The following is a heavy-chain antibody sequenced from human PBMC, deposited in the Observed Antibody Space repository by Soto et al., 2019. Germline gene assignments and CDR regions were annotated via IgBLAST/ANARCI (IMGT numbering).Heavy chain of an antibody. CDR3: ARQAAVITFGGVVDY. Sequence: QLQLQESGPGLVKPSETLSLTCTVSGGSISSSSYYWGWIRQPPGKGLEWIGSIYYSGSTYYNPSLKSRVTISVDTSKNQFSLKLSSVTAADTAVYYCARQAAVITFGGVVDYWGQGTLVTVSS. D-gene: IGHD3-16*01. CDR1: GGSISSSSYY. V-gene: IGHV4-39*01. CDR2: IYYSGST. J-gene: IGHJ4*02.